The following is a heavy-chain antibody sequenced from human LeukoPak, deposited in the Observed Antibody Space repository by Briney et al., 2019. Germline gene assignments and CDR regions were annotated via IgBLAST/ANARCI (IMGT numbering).Heavy chain of an antibody. Sequence: PGGSLRLSCAASGFTFSVSVIHWVRQASGKGLEWVGHIRTKPYNYATEYAASVKGRFTISRDYSKNTAYLQMNSLKTEDTAVYYCTTLDRYANGAYFYYGGQGTLVTV. CDR3: TTLDRYANGAYFYY. V-gene: IGHV3-73*01. J-gene: IGHJ4*02. CDR2: IRTKPYNYAT. D-gene: IGHD4/OR15-4a*01. CDR1: GFTFSVSV.